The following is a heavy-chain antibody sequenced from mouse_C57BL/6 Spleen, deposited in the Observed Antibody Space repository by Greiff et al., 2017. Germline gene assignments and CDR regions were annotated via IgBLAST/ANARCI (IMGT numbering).Heavy chain of an antibody. J-gene: IGHJ4*01. CDR2: IDPSDSYT. D-gene: IGHD3-2*02. CDR3: ARRLRLGAMDY. Sequence: VQLQQSGAELVMPGASVQLSCKASGYTFTSYWMHWVKQRPGQGLEWIGEIDPSDSYTNYNQKFKGKSTLTVDKSSSTAYMQLSSLTSEDSAVYYCARRLRLGAMDYWGQGTSVTVSS. V-gene: IGHV1-69*01. CDR1: GYTFTSYW.